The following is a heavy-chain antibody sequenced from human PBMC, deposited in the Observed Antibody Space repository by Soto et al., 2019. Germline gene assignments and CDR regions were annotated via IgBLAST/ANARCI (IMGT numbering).Heavy chain of an antibody. V-gene: IGHV1-69*06. D-gene: IGHD3-22*01. CDR1: EDTFRNYA. CDR2: IIPIFGTA. Sequence: VELVPSGAEVKKPGSSVKVSCQASEDTFRNYAISWVRQAPGQGLEWMGGIIPIFGTANYAQKFQGRVRLNADTSANTVYLELSSLRSEDTAVYYCAITKYDSSAYYYWYLGLWGRGTLVTVSS. CDR3: AITKYDSSAYYYWYLGL. J-gene: IGHJ2*01.